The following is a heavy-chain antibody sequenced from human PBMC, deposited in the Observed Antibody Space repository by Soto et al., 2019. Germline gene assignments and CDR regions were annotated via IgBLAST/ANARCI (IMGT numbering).Heavy chain of an antibody. CDR2: ISYDGSNK. CDR3: ARDRQVVVAAILDY. D-gene: IGHD2-15*01. J-gene: IGHJ4*02. CDR1: GFTFSSYA. Sequence: QVQLVESGGGVVQPGRSLRLSCAASGFTFSSYAIHWVRQAPGKGLEWVAVISYDGSNKYYADSVKGRFTISRDNSKNTLYLQMNSLRAEDTAVYYCARDRQVVVAAILDYWGQGTLVTVSS. V-gene: IGHV3-30-3*01.